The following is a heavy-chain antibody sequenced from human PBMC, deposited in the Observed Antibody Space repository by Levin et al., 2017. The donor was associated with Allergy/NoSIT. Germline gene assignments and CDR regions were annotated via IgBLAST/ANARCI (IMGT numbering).Heavy chain of an antibody. CDR3: ARDLEGCSGYRPQCSMDV. CDR1: GDSISRGFYY. V-gene: IGHV4-61*02. CDR2: IYVTGST. Sequence: PSETLSLTCSVSGDSISRGFYYWSWIRQPAGEGLEWIGRIYVTGSTTYSPSLKSRVTISLDRSKDQVSLKITSATAADTAVYYYARDLEGCSGYRPQCSMDVSGKGTTVTVSS. J-gene: IGHJ6*04. D-gene: IGHD5-12*01.